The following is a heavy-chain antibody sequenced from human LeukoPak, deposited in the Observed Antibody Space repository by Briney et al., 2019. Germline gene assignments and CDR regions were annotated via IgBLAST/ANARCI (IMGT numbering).Heavy chain of an antibody. CDR3: ARGNIPPDWFDP. CDR2: IYYSGST. D-gene: IGHD4-11*01. J-gene: IGHJ5*02. V-gene: IGHV4-59*01. CDR1: GGSISSYY. Sequence: SETLSLTCTVSGGSISSYYWRWIRQPPGKGLEWIGYIYYSGSTNYNPSLKSRVTISVDTSKNQFSLKLSSVTAADTAVYYCARGNIPPDWFDPWGPGTLVTVSS.